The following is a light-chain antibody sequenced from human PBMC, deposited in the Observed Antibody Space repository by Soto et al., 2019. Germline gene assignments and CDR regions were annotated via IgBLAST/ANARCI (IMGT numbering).Light chain of an antibody. CDR1: QSVGSN. CDR2: GAS. CDR3: QQYTNWPYT. J-gene: IGKJ2*01. V-gene: IGKV3-15*01. Sequence: EIVMTQSPATLSVSPGERASLSCRASQSVGSNLAWYQQTAGQAPRLLIYGASTRATGIPATFSGGGSGTAFTLTISSLQSEDFAVYSCQQYTNWPYTFGQGTKLEIK.